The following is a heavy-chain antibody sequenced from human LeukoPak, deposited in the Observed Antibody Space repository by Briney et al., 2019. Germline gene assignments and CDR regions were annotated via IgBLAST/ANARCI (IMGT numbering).Heavy chain of an antibody. J-gene: IGHJ4*02. D-gene: IGHD1-1*01. CDR3: ARSRHWNSGCFDY. CDR1: GGTFTGYY. V-gene: IGHV1-2*02. Sequence: ASVKVSCKASGGTFTGYYMHWVRQAPGQGLEWMGWINPNSGGTNYAQKFQGRVTMTRDTSISTAYMELSRLRSDDTAVYYCARSRHWNSGCFDYWGQGTLVTVSS. CDR2: INPNSGGT.